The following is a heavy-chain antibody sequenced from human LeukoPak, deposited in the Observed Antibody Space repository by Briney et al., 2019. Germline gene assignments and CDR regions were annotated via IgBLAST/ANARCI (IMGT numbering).Heavy chain of an antibody. CDR3: ARDRVQGSSSWSNWFDP. V-gene: IGHV3-30*03. CDR1: GFAFSSYG. J-gene: IGHJ5*02. D-gene: IGHD6-13*01. CDR2: ISYDGSNK. Sequence: GGSLRLSCAASGFAFSSYGMHWVRQAPGKGLEWVAVISYDGSNKYYADSVKGRFTISRDNSKNTLYLQMNSLRAEDTAVYYCARDRVQGSSSWSNWFDPWGQGTLVTVSS.